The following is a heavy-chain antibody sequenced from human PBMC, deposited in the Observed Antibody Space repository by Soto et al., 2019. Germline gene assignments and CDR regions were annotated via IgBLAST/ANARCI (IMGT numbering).Heavy chain of an antibody. D-gene: IGHD3-9*01. CDR2: ISWNSGSI. Sequence: GGSLRLSCAASGFTFDDYAMHWVRQAPGKGLEWVSGISWNSGSIGYADSVKGRFTISRDNAKNSLYLQMNSLRAEDTALYYCAKGVEGILIYYYYGMDVWGQGTTVTVSS. CDR3: AKGVEGILIYYYYGMDV. CDR1: GFTFDDYA. V-gene: IGHV3-9*01. J-gene: IGHJ6*02.